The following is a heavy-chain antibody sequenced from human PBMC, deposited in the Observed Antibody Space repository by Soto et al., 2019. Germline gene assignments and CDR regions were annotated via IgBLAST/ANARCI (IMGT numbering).Heavy chain of an antibody. CDR3: ARPGLGSSYFDY. CDR1: GGSISSGDYY. V-gene: IGHV4-30-4*01. J-gene: IGHJ4*02. Sequence: TLSLPCTVSGGSISSGDYYWSWIRQPPGKGLEWIGYIYYSGSTYYNPSLKSRVTISVDTSKNQFSLKLSSVTAADTAVYYCARPGLGSSYFDYWGQGTLVTVSS. D-gene: IGHD6-6*01. CDR2: IYYSGST.